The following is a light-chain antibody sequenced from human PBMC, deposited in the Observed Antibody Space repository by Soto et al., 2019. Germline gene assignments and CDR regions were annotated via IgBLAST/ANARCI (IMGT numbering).Light chain of an antibody. CDR1: SSDVGAYNY. CDR3: SSYIISSTVV. J-gene: IGLJ1*01. Sequence: QSALTQPASVSGSPGQSITISCTGTSSDVGAYNYVSWYQQHPGKAPKLMIYDVSNRPSGVSNRFSGSKSGNTASLTVSGLQAEDEADYYCSSYIISSTVVFGTGTKLTVL. CDR2: DVS. V-gene: IGLV2-14*01.